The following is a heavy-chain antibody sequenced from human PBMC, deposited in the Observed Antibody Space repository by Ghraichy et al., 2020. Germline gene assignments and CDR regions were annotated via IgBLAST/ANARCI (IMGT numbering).Heavy chain of an antibody. Sequence: SGPTLVKPTQTLTLTCTFSGFSLITSGVGVGWIRQPPGKALEWLALIYWDDDKRYSPSLRSRLTITKDTSKNQVVLTLTNMDPVDTATYYCTHRRVSAPFDYWGQGTLVTVSS. V-gene: IGHV2-5*02. D-gene: IGHD6-13*01. CDR1: GFSLITSGVG. J-gene: IGHJ4*02. CDR3: THRRVSAPFDY. CDR2: IYWDDDK.